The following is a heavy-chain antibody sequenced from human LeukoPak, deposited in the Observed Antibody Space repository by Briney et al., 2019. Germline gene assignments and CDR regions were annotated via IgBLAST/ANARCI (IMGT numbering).Heavy chain of an antibody. CDR3: AKDDSTRFSSWHRDDAFDI. CDR2: ISGSGGST. J-gene: IGHJ3*02. Sequence: GGSLRLSCAASGFTFSSYAMSWVRQAPGKGLEWVSAISGSGGSTYYADSVKDRFTISRDNSKNTLYLQMNSLRAEDTAVYYCAKDDSTRFSSWHRDDAFDIWGQGTMVTVSS. V-gene: IGHV3-23*01. D-gene: IGHD6-13*01. CDR1: GFTFSSYA.